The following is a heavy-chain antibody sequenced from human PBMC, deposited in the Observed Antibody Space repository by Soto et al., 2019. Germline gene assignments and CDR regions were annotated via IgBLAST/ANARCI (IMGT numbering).Heavy chain of an antibody. CDR1: GVTFSGYA. Sequence: XGSLRLSCAASGVTFSGYAMTWVRQAPGKGLEWVSGISGSGANIYYADSVKGRFTISRDNSKNTLYLQMNSLRAEDTAVYSCARRTSYGSGSYMYYYYGLDVWGQGTTVTV. D-gene: IGHD3-10*01. CDR2: ISGSGANI. J-gene: IGHJ6*02. CDR3: ARRTSYGSGSYMYYYYGLDV. V-gene: IGHV3-23*01.